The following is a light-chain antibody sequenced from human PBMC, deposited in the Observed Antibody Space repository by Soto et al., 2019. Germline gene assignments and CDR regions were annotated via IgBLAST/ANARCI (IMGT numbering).Light chain of an antibody. CDR3: SSYTSNSALYV. V-gene: IGLV2-14*03. CDR1: SSDVGGYNY. CDR2: DVS. Sequence: QSALTQPASVSGSPGQSITISCTGTSSDVGGYNYVSWYQHHPGEAPKLMIYDVSNRPSGVSNRFSGSKSGNTASLTISGLQAEDESEYYCSSYTSNSALYVFGTGTNLTVL. J-gene: IGLJ1*01.